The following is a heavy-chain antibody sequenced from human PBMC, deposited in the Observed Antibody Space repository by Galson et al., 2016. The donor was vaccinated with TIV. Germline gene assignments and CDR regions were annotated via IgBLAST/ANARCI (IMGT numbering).Heavy chain of an antibody. CDR3: AKEDNSGYYPNDAFDF. Sequence: SLRLSCAASGFTFSSYNMHWVRQAPGKGLEWVAVIAYDGSYKHYAGSVKGRFTVSRDNSRTTLDLQMNSLGAEDTVLYYCAKEDNSGYYPNDAFDFWGQGTMVTVS. J-gene: IGHJ3*01. CDR2: IAYDGSYK. D-gene: IGHD3-3*01. CDR1: GFTFSSYN. V-gene: IGHV3-30*18.